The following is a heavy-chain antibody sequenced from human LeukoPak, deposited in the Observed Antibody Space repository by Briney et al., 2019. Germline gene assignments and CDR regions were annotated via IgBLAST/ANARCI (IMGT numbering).Heavy chain of an antibody. Sequence: PSQTLSLTCTVSGGSISSGGYYWSWIRQHPGKGLEWIGYIYYSGSTYYNPSLESRVTISVDTSKNQFSLKLSSVTAADTAVYYCARASSYYGSGSYSKTPDYWGQGTLVTVSS. D-gene: IGHD3-10*01. CDR3: ARASSYYGSGSYSKTPDY. CDR1: GGSISSGGYY. V-gene: IGHV4-31*03. J-gene: IGHJ4*02. CDR2: IYYSGST.